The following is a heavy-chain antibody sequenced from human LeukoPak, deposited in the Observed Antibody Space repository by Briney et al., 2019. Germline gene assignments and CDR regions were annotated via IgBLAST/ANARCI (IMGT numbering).Heavy chain of an antibody. V-gene: IGHV3-9*03. CDR3: AKVAYSSGPGAFDI. D-gene: IGHD6-19*01. CDR2: ISWNSGSI. Sequence: GGSLRLSCAASGFTFDDYAMQWVRQAPGKGLVWVSGISWNSGSIGYADSVKGRFTISRDNAKNSLYLQMNSLRAEDMALYYCAKVAYSSGPGAFDIWGQGTMVTVSS. CDR1: GFTFDDYA. J-gene: IGHJ3*02.